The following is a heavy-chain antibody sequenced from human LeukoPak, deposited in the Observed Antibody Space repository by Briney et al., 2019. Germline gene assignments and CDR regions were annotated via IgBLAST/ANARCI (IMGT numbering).Heavy chain of an antibody. V-gene: IGHV4-39*07. J-gene: IGHJ4*02. CDR2: IYYRGST. CDR3: ARSRWLSDPYFDY. Sequence: SETLSLTCTVSGGSISSSSYYWGWIRQPPGKGLEWIGSIYYRGSTYYNPSLKSRVTISLDTSKDQFSLKLSSVTAADTAVYYCARSRWLSDPYFDYWGQGTLVTVSS. CDR1: GGSISSSSYY. D-gene: IGHD3-22*01.